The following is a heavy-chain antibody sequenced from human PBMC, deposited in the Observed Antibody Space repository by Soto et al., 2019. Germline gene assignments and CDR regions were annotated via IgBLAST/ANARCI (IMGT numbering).Heavy chain of an antibody. V-gene: IGHV3-21*01. CDR3: ARESEDLTSNFDY. CDR2: ISSTTNYI. CDR1: GFTFTRYS. J-gene: IGHJ4*02. Sequence: VQLVESGGGLVKPGGSLRLSCAASGFTFTRYSMNWVCQAPGKGLEWVSSISSTTNYIYYADSMKGRFTVSRDNAKNSVYLEMNSLSAEDTAVYYCARESEDLTSNFDYWGQGTLVTVSS.